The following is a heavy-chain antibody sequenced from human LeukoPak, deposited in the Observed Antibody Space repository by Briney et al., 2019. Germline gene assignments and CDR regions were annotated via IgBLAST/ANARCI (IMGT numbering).Heavy chain of an antibody. CDR1: GFTFST. Sequence: GGSLRLSCAASGFTFSTMNWVRQAPGKGLEWVSYISSSGSTIYYADSVKGRFTISRDNAKNSLYLQMNSLRAEDTAVYYCARGGKRESLLAFDIWGQGTMVTVSS. D-gene: IGHD3-10*01. J-gene: IGHJ3*02. CDR2: ISSSGSTI. CDR3: ARGGKRESLLAFDI. V-gene: IGHV3-48*03.